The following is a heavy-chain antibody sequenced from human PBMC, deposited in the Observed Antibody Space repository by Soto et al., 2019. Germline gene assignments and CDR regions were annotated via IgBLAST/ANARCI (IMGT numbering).Heavy chain of an antibody. D-gene: IGHD2-21*02. J-gene: IGHJ6*02. CDR2: INVGTGNT. CDR3: ARGAGYCSGDCWNDYYYAMDV. Sequence: ASVKVSCKASGYIFTNYAIHWVRQAPGQRLEWVGWINVGTGNTKYSQNFQGRVTITRDTSATKAYMELSSLRSEDTAVYYCARGAGYCSGDCWNDYYYAMDVWGQGTTVTVSS. V-gene: IGHV1-3*01. CDR1: GYIFTNYA.